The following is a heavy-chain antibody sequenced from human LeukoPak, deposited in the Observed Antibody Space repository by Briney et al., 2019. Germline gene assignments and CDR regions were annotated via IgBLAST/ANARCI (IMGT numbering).Heavy chain of an antibody. CDR3: ARGRPPPIGYCSGGSCYYWFDP. D-gene: IGHD2-15*01. J-gene: IGHJ5*02. CDR1: GGSFSGYY. CDR2: INHSGST. Sequence: SETLSLTCAVYGGSFSGYYWSWIRQPPGKGLEWIGEINHSGSTNYNPSLKSRVTISVDTSKNQFSLKLSSVTAADTAVYYCARGRPPPIGYCSGGSCYYWFDPWGQGTLVTVSS. V-gene: IGHV4-34*01.